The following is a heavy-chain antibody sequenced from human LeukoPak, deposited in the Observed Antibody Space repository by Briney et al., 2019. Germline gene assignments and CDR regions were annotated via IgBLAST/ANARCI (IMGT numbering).Heavy chain of an antibody. CDR2: FDPEDGET. J-gene: IGHJ4*02. D-gene: IGHD6-19*01. CDR3: ATDLDIAVAGTIFDY. Sequence: GASVKVSCKVSGYTLTELSMHWVRQAPGKGLEWMGGFDPEDGETIYAQKFQGRVTMTEDTSTDTAYMELSSLRSEDTAVYYCATDLDIAVAGTIFDYWGQGTQVTVSS. CDR1: GYTLTELS. V-gene: IGHV1-24*01.